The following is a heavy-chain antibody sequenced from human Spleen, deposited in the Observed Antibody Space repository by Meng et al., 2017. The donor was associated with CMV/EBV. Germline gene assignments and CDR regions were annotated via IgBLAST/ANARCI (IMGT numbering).Heavy chain of an antibody. CDR2: IYRGGTT. V-gene: IGHV4-38-2*02. D-gene: IGHD2-2*01. CDR3: AKIGYCSRTSCSGNFLDP. Sequence: SETLSLTCTVSGYSISSGYYWAWIRQPPGKGLEWIGAIYRGGTTYYTPSLKSRVTMSVDTSKSHFSLKLYSVTAADTAIYYCAKIGYCSRTSCSGNFLDPWGQGTLVTVSS. CDR1: GYSISSGYY. J-gene: IGHJ5*02.